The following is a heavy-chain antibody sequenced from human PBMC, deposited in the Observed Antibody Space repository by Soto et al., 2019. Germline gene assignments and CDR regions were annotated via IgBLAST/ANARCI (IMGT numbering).Heavy chain of an antibody. J-gene: IGHJ4*02. Sequence: QVQLQESGPGLVKSSETLSLTCTVSGGSVSSEHYYWNWIRQPPGKGLEWIGYFYYTGSTNYNPSLESRLTMSVDMSKNHFSLNLSSVTAADTAVYYCAGGTDGKKVAYWGQGTLVTVSS. CDR1: GGSVSSEHYY. V-gene: IGHV4-61*03. CDR3: AGGTDGKKVAY. D-gene: IGHD5-12*01. CDR2: FYYTGST.